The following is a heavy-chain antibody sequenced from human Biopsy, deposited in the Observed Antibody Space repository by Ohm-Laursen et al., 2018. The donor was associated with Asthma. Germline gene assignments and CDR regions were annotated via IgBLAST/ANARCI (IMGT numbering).Heavy chain of an antibody. V-gene: IGHV3-7*01. CDR2: IKHVGSEK. D-gene: IGHD3-16*01. CDR1: GFTFGDYC. Sequence: SLRLSCAASGFTFGDYCTSWVRQVPGQGLEWGANIKHVGSEKNHVDSLKGRFTISRDIAKNLLFLQMNILRAEDTAVYFCARTIHVWNPYRAEHFQLWGQGTLVTVSS. CDR3: ARTIHVWNPYRAEHFQL. J-gene: IGHJ1*01.